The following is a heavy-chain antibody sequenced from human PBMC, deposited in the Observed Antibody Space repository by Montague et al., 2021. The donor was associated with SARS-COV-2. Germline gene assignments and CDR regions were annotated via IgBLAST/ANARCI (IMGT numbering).Heavy chain of an antibody. V-gene: IGHV2-70*04. CDR3: ARSYYDILTAYYTPFDY. Sequence: PALVKPTQTLTLTCTFSGLSLSTSGMRASWIRQPPGKALEWLARIDWDDDKFYSTSLKTRLTISKDTSKNQVVPTMTNMDPVDTATYYCARSYYDILTAYYTPFDYWGQGTLVTVSS. D-gene: IGHD3-9*01. CDR1: GLSLSTSGMR. J-gene: IGHJ4*02. CDR2: IDWDDDK.